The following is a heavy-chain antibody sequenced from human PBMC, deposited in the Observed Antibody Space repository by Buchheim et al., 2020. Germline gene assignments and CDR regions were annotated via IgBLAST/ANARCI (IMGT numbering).Heavy chain of an antibody. D-gene: IGHD1-20*01. CDR2: AFYSGST. J-gene: IGHJ3*02. CDR1: GGPISSSGYY. V-gene: IGHV4-39*01. CDR3: ARNGHNWNGWAFDI. Sequence: QLQLQESGPGLVKPSETLSLTCTVSGGPISSSGYYWGWVRQPPGKGLEWIGNAFYSGSTYYNPSLKSRVTISVHTSKNQFSLRLSSVTAADTAVYSCARNGHNWNGWAFDIWGQGT.